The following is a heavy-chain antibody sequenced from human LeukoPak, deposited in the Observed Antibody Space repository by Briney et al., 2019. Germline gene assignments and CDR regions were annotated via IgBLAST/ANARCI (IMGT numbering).Heavy chain of an antibody. D-gene: IGHD6-19*01. CDR3: ARRAASSGYYFDQ. CDR2: ISSSGGNT. J-gene: IGHJ4*02. Sequence: QPGGSLRLSCAASGFTFTSYAMTWVRQGPGKGLEWVSTISSSGGNTYSADSVKGRFTISRDNSKPTLYLQMNSLRAEDTAVYYCARRAASSGYYFDQWGQGTLVTVSS. V-gene: IGHV3-23*01. CDR1: GFTFTSYA.